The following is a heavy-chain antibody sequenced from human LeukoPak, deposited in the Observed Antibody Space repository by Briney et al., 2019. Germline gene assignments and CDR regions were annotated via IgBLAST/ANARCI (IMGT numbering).Heavy chain of an antibody. CDR3: ARDPRGVRGVNSEPWFDP. D-gene: IGHD3-10*01. CDR2: IWYDGSNK. V-gene: IGHV3-33*08. Sequence: GGSLRLSCAASGFTYSSYGMHWVRQAPGKGLEWVAVIWYDGSNKYYAGAVKGRFTISRDNSKNTLYLQMNSLRAEDTAVYYCARDPRGVRGVNSEPWFDPWGQGTLVTVSS. CDR1: GFTYSSYG. J-gene: IGHJ5*02.